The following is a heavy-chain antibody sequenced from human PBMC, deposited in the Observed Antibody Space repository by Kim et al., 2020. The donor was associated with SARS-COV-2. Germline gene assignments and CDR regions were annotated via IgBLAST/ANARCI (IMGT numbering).Heavy chain of an antibody. CDR1: GFTFSNYA. V-gene: IGHV3-23*01. CDR2: ISGSGDTS. D-gene: IGHD1-26*01. Sequence: GGSLRLSCAASGFTFSNYAMNWVRQAPGKGLEWVSIISGSGDTSYYADSVKGRFTISRDNSKTTLYLQMNRLRADDTAIYYCAKDPVVGATDYWGQGTLVTVSS. J-gene: IGHJ4*02. CDR3: AKDPVVGATDY.